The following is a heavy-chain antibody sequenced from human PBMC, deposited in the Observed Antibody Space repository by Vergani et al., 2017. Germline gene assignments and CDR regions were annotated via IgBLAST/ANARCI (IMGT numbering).Heavy chain of an antibody. J-gene: IGHJ6*03. Sequence: EVQLVESGGGLVQPGGSLRLSCAASGFTFSSYSMNWVRQAPGKGLEWVSYISSSSSTIYYADSVKGRFTISRDNAKNSLYLQMNSLRAEDTAVYYCAKGGVFGVVPYYMDVWGKGTTVTVSS. CDR3: AKGGVFGVVPYYMDV. CDR1: GFTFSSYS. D-gene: IGHD3-3*01. CDR2: ISSSSSTI. V-gene: IGHV3-48*04.